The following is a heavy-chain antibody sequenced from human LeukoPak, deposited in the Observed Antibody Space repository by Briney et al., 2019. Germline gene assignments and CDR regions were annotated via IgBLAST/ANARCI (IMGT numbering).Heavy chain of an antibody. CDR3: VREVSAWPKNWFDP. V-gene: IGHV3-23*01. D-gene: IGHD3-3*01. J-gene: IGHJ5*02. Sequence: GGSLRLSCAASGITVSSNEVSWVRQSPVKGLEWVSAISDSGDGTYYADSVKARFTISRDNSKNTVYLEMSSLRAEDTAVYYCVREVSAWPKNWFDPWGQGTLVTVSS. CDR2: ISDSGDGT. CDR1: GITVSSNE.